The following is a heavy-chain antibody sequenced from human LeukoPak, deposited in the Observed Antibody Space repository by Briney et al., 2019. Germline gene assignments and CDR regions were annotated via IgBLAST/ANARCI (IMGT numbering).Heavy chain of an antibody. CDR1: GGSISSSSYY. D-gene: IGHD5-12*01. V-gene: IGHV4-39*01. CDR2: IYYSGST. Sequence: SETLSLTCTVSGGSISSSSYYWGWIRQPPGKGLEWIGSIYYSGSTYYNPSLKSRVTISVDTSKNQFSLKLSSVTAADTAVYYCARRDSGYDGGNFDYWGQGTLVTVSS. CDR3: ARRDSGYDGGNFDY. J-gene: IGHJ4*02.